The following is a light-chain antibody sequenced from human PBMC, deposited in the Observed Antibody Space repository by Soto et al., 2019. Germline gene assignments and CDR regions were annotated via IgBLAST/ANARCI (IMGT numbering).Light chain of an antibody. Sequence: EIVMTQSPGTLSLSPGETATLSCRASQRVSSNYVAWFHQKPGQAPRLLIYGAYSRATGVPDRFNANGPGTDFTLTISRLEPEDFAVYYCQQYGRSPFTFGPGTKVDIK. CDR2: GAY. CDR3: QQYGRSPFT. CDR1: QRVSSNY. V-gene: IGKV3-20*01. J-gene: IGKJ3*01.